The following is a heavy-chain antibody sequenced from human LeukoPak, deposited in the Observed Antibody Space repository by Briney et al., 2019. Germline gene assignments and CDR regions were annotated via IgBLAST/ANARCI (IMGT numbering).Heavy chain of an antibody. CDR3: AKTWIQLWYSLGDGMDV. CDR2: ISGSGGST. V-gene: IGHV3-23*01. J-gene: IGHJ6*02. CDR1: GFTFSSYA. D-gene: IGHD5-18*01. Sequence: GGSLRLSCAASGFTFSSYAMSWVRQAPGKGLEWVSAISGSGGSTYYADSVKGRFTISRDNSKNTLYLQMNSLRAEDTAVYYCAKTWIQLWYSLGDGMDVWGQGTTVTVSS.